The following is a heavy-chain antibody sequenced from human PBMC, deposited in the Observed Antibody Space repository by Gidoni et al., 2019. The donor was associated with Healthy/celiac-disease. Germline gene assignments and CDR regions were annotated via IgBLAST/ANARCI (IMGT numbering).Heavy chain of an antibody. J-gene: IGHJ4*02. V-gene: IGHV4-4*02. CDR1: CASISSSNW. Sequence: QVQLQESGPGLVKPSATLSLTCAVPCASISSSNWWSWVRQPPGKGLEWIGETYHSGSTNYNPSLKSRVTISVDKSKNQFSLKLSSVTAADTAVYYCASRAPLVTTLDYWGQGTLVTVSS. D-gene: IGHD4-17*01. CDR2: TYHSGST. CDR3: ASRAPLVTTLDY.